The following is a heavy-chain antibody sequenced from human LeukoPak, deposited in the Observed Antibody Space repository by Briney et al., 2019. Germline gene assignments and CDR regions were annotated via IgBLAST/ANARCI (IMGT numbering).Heavy chain of an antibody. J-gene: IGHJ4*02. D-gene: IGHD5-18*01. Sequence: ASETLSLTCTVSGDSINTKSYYWGWIRQPPGKGLEWIGSIYYSGNTYYNPSLKSRVTLSIYTSKNQLSLRLSSVTAADTAVYYCARHSYGTFDYWGQGTLVTVSS. CDR3: ARHSYGTFDY. V-gene: IGHV4-39*01. CDR1: GDSINTKSYY. CDR2: IYYSGNT.